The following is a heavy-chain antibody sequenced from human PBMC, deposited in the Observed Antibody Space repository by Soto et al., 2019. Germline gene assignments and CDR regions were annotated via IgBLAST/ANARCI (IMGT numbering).Heavy chain of an antibody. CDR1: GYTFTGYY. D-gene: IGHD3-10*01. CDR2: INPNSGGT. V-gene: IGHV1-2*04. CDR3: ARDRDYYGSGSYYKDYYYMAV. J-gene: IGHJ6*03. Sequence: ASVKVSCKAPGYTFTGYYMHWVRQAPGQGLEWMGWINPNSGGTNYAQKFQGWVTMTRDTSISTAYMELSRLRSDDTAVYYCARDRDYYGSGSYYKDYYYMAVWGKGTTVTVSS.